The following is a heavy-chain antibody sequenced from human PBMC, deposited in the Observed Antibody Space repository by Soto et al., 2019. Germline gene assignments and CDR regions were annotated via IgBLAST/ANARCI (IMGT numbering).Heavy chain of an antibody. CDR2: IWYDGEKK. J-gene: IGHJ3*02. CDR3: ARDSGVGAIYGAALDI. CDR1: GFTFSKYG. D-gene: IGHD1-26*01. V-gene: IGHV3-33*01. Sequence: QVKLLESGGGVVQPGKSLRLSCAASGFTFSKYGMNWVRQPPGKGLEWVAIIWYDGEKKYYADSVKGRFTISRDNSKNTLYLQMNSLRGEDTAVEYCARDSGVGAIYGAALDIWGQATMVTVSS.